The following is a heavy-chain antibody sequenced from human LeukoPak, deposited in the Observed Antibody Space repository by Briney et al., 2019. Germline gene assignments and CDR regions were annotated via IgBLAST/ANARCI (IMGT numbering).Heavy chain of an antibody. D-gene: IGHD3-22*01. V-gene: IGHV4-4*02. CDR1: GGSISSSNW. J-gene: IGHJ4*02. CDR3: ARYYDSSGYYPYYFDY. CDR2: IYHSGST. Sequence: SGTLSLTCAVSGGSISSSNWWSWVRQPPGKGLEWIGEIYHSGSTNYNPSLKSRVTISVDTSKNQFSLKLSSVTAADTAVYYCARYYDSSGYYPYYFDYWGQGTLVTVSS.